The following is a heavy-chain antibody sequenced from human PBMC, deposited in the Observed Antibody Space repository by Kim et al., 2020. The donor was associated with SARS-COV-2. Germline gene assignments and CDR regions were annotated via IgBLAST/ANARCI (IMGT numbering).Heavy chain of an antibody. D-gene: IGHD5-18*01. V-gene: IGHV3-30*04. CDR1: GFTFSRYA. Sequence: GGSLRLSCAASGFTFSRYAMHWVRQAPGKGLEWVAVISYDGSNKNHADSVKGRCTISRDNSKNTLYLQMNSLRAEDTTVYYCARDANRGYSYGWTYYYYG. CDR2: ISYDGSNK. J-gene: IGHJ6*01. CDR3: ARDANRGYSYGWTYYYYG.